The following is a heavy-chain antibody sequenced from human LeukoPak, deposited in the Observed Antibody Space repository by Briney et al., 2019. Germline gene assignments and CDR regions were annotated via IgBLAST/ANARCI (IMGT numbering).Heavy chain of an antibody. Sequence: SETLSLTCTVSGGSISSGCYYWSWIRQPAGKGLEWIGRIYTSGSTNYNPSLKSRVTISVDTSKNQFSLKLSSVTAADTAVYYCARKIRSSQSDYYYYMDVWGKGTTVTVSS. CDR3: ARKIRSSQSDYYYYMDV. V-gene: IGHV4-61*02. J-gene: IGHJ6*03. CDR2: IYTSGST. D-gene: IGHD4-17*01. CDR1: GGSISSGCYY.